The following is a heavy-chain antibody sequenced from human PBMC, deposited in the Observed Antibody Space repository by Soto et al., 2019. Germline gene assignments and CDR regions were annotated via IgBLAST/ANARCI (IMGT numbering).Heavy chain of an antibody. CDR3: ARDKSGAFDY. CDR2: IHPDNGVT. Sequence: VQLVQSGAEVKKSGASVKIFCKASGYTFTGFYMHCVRQTPGQGLAWMGWIHPDNGVTSYAQKFQGRVTMTRGTSISTVYMELSRLTSGDTAVYYCARDKSGAFDYWGQGTLVTVSS. V-gene: IGHV1-2*02. CDR1: GYTFTGFY. J-gene: IGHJ4*02.